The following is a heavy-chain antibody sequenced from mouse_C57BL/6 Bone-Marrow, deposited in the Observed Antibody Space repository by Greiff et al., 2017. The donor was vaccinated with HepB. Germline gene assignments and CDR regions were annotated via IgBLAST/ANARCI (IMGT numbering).Heavy chain of an antibody. V-gene: IGHV1-82*01. D-gene: IGHD2-1*01. CDR2: IYPGDGDT. J-gene: IGHJ3*01. Sequence: VQLQQSGPELVKPGASVKISCKASGYAFSSSWMNWVKQRPGKGLEWIGRIYPGDGDTNYNGKFKGKATLTADKSSSTAYMQLSSLTSEDSAVYFCARRNGFAYWGQGTLVTVSA. CDR3: ARRNGFAY. CDR1: GYAFSSSW.